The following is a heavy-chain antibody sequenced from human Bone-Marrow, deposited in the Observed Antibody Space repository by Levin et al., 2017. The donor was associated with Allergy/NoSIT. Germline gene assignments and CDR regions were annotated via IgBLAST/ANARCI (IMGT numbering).Heavy chain of an antibody. V-gene: IGHV4-34*01. CDR3: ARGGIAVAGRSFDY. J-gene: IGHJ4*02. CDR1: GGSFSGYY. Sequence: SETLSLTCAVYGGSFSGYYWSWIRQPPGKGLEWIGEINHSGSTNYNPSLKSRVTISVDTSKNQFSLKLSSVTAADTAVYYCARGGIAVAGRSFDYWAQGTLVTVSS. D-gene: IGHD6-19*01. CDR2: INHSGST.